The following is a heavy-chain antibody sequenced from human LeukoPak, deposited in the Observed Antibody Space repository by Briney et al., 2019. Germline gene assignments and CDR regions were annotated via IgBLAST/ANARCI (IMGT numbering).Heavy chain of an antibody. Sequence: SETLSLTCTVSGGSISSGDYYWSWIRQPPGKGLEWIGEINHSGSTNYNPSLKSRVTISVDTSKNQFSLKLSAVTAADTAVYYCARGDIGAFDLWGQGTMVTVSS. V-gene: IGHV4-39*07. CDR3: ARGDIGAFDL. CDR2: INHSGST. CDR1: GGSISSGDYY. J-gene: IGHJ3*01. D-gene: IGHD3-16*01.